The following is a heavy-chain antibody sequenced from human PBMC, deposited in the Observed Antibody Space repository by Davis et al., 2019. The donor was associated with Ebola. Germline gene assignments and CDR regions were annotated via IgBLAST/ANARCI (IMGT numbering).Heavy chain of an antibody. CDR3: ARGSSWYIIGWGWFDP. J-gene: IGHJ5*02. D-gene: IGHD6-13*01. CDR2: YYYTGST. CDR1: GGFVSGGGYS. Sequence: MPSETLSLTCAVSGGFVSGGGYSWSWIRQPPGKGLEWIGYYYYTGSTNYSPSLKSRLTISVDTSKNQFSLKLSSVTAADTAVYYCARGSSWYIIGWGWFDPWGRGTLVTVSS. V-gene: IGHV4-61*08.